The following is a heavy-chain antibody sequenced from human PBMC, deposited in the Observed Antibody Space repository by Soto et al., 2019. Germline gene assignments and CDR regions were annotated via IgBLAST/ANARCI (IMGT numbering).Heavy chain of an antibody. CDR3: ARGRGEVDY. CDR2: IKHGGST. Sequence: PSETLSLTCAVYGGSFNDYYWNWIRQPPGKGLEWIGEIKHGGSTNYNPSLKTRVTMSLDTSKNQVSLKLTSVTAADTAVYYCARGRGEVDYWGQGTQVTVPQ. V-gene: IGHV4-34*01. D-gene: IGHD3-16*01. J-gene: IGHJ4*02. CDR1: GGSFNDYY.